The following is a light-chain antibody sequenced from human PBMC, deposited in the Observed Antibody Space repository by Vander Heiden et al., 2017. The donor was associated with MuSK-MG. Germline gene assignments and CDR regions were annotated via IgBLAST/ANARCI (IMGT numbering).Light chain of an antibody. Sequence: QFSRTHPDSVFASPRQSITISCTGTSSDVGSYNLVSWYQQHPGKAPKLMIYEVSKRPSGVSNRFSGSKSGNTASLTISGLQAEDEADYYCCSYAGSSTYVFGTGTKVTVL. V-gene: IGLV2-23*02. CDR3: CSYAGSSTYV. CDR1: SSDVGSYNL. CDR2: EVS. J-gene: IGLJ1*01.